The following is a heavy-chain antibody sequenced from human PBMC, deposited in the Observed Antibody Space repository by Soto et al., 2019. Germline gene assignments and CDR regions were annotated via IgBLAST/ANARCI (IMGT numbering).Heavy chain of an antibody. CDR3: VKSGSMDAMVV. V-gene: IGHV3-64D*06. J-gene: IGHJ6*02. Sequence: PWLSLRRSGSASGFSFSSYAVHCVRQPPGKGLEYVSGISNNGGTTYYADSVKRALTISSYNSKNTLYLQMSSLRPEDTAAYYRVKSGSMDAMVVWGQGTTVTVSS. D-gene: IGHD1-26*01. CDR1: GFSFSSYA. CDR2: ISNNGGTT.